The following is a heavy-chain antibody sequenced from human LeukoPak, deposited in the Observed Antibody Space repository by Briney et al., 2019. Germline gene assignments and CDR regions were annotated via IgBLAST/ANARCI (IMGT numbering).Heavy chain of an antibody. V-gene: IGHV3-23*01. CDR3: ARDDYYGSGSYPPHGMDV. Sequence: GGSRTLSCAASGFSFSSYGMSWFRKAPGKGLEWVATINNRADETHYADSVVGRFSIFRDNSRSTLALHMSNLRVEDTAVYYCARDDYYGSGSYPPHGMDVWGQGTTVTVSS. CDR2: INNRADET. D-gene: IGHD3-10*01. CDR1: GFSFSSYG. J-gene: IGHJ6*02.